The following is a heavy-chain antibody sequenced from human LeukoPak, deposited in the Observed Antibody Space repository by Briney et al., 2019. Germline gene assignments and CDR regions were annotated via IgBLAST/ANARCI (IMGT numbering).Heavy chain of an antibody. CDR1: GFTFSSYW. Sequence: PGGSLRLSCAASGFTFSSYWMYWVRQVPGKGLVWVSRINSDGSSTIYADSVKGRFTISRDNAKNTLYLQMNSLRAEDTAVYYCARVGPTAYYYYGMDVWGQGTTVTVSS. D-gene: IGHD3/OR15-3a*01. CDR2: INSDGSST. CDR3: ARVGPTAYYYYGMDV. V-gene: IGHV3-74*01. J-gene: IGHJ6*02.